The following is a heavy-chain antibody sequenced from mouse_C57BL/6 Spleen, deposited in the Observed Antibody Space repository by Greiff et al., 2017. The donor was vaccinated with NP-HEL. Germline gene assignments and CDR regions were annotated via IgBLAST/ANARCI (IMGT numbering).Heavy chain of an antibody. CDR2: IHPNSGST. J-gene: IGHJ1*03. CDR3: ARRWDPYWYFDV. V-gene: IGHV1-64*01. Sequence: VQLQQSGAELVKPGASVKLSCKASGYTFTSYWMHWVKQRPGQGLEWIGMIHPNSGSTNYNEKFKSKATLTVDKSSSTAYMQLSSLTSEDSAVYYGARRWDPYWYFDVWGTGTTVTVSS. CDR1: GYTFTSYW. D-gene: IGHD4-1*01.